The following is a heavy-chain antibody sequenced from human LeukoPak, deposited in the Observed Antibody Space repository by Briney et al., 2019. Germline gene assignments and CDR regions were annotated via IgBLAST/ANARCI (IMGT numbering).Heavy chain of an antibody. CDR2: LYSRGST. CDR1: GFTVSTNY. V-gene: IGHV3-66*01. J-gene: IGHJ3*02. D-gene: IGHD3-16*01. CDR3: ARGGPKDAFDI. Sequence: GGSLRLSCAASGFTVSTNYMSWVRQAPGKGLEWVSVLYSRGSTYYADSVKGRFTISRDNSKNTLYLQMNSLRDEDTALYYCARGGPKDAFDIWGQGTMVIVSS.